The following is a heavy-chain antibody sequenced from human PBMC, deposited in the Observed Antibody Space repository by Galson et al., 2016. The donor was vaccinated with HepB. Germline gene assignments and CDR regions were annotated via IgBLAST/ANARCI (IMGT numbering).Heavy chain of an antibody. CDR3: AQHRYYYDSSRDYYGLGY. J-gene: IGHJ4*02. D-gene: IGHD3-22*01. CDR2: IDPSDSYT. CDR1: GYSFTSYW. V-gene: IGHV5-10-1*01. Sequence: QSGAEVKKPGESLRISCKGSGYSFTSYWISWVRQMPGKGLEWMGRIDPSDSYTNYSPSFQGHVTISADKSMSTAYLQWSSLKASDTAMYYCAQHRYYYDSSRDYYGLGYGGQGTLVTVSS.